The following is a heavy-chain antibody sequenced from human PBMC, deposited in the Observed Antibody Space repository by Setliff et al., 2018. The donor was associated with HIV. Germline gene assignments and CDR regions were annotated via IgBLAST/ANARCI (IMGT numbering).Heavy chain of an antibody. V-gene: IGHV4-4*07. CDR3: ARVQMAYAAFDV. CDR1: GGSFSSYH. D-gene: IGHD4-17*01. J-gene: IGHJ3*01. Sequence: PSETLSLTCTVSGGSFSSYHWSWIRHRAGKGLEWIGRIYTSGSTNYNPSLKSRVTLSVDTSKHQFSLKLSSVTAADTAVYYCARVQMAYAAFDVWGQGTMVTVSS. CDR2: IYTSGST.